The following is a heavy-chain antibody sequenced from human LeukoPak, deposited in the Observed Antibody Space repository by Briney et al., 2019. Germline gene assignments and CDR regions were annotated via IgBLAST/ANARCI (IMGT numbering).Heavy chain of an antibody. V-gene: IGHV1-46*01. CDR3: ASLNMLDAFDI. Sequence: VASVKVSCKAFGYTFTSNYKHWVRQAPGQGPEWMGVISPSGGSTTYAQKFQGRVTLTRDMSTSTDYLELSSLRSEDTAVYYCASLNMLDAFDIWGQGTMVTVSS. J-gene: IGHJ3*02. D-gene: IGHD3-10*02. CDR2: ISPSGGST. CDR1: GYTFTSNY.